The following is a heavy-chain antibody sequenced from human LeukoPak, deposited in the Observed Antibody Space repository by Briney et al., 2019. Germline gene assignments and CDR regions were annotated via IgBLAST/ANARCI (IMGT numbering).Heavy chain of an antibody. J-gene: IGHJ4*02. CDR1: GFTFSSYW. Sequence: GGSLRLSCAASGFTFSSYWMSWVRQAPGKGLEWVANIKQDGSEKYYVDSVKGRFTISRDNAKNSLYLQMNSLRAEDTAVYYCARSRQWLVLNPFDYWGQGTLVTVSS. CDR3: ARSRQWLVLNPFDY. D-gene: IGHD6-19*01. CDR2: IKQDGSEK. V-gene: IGHV3-7*01.